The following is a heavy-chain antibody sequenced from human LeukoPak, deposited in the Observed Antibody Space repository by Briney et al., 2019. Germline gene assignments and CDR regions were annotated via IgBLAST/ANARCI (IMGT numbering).Heavy chain of an antibody. CDR1: GGSISSFC. CDR3: ARVAAAGTSAEYFQH. D-gene: IGHD6-13*01. CDR2: IYYSGTT. J-gene: IGHJ1*01. V-gene: IGHV4-59*12. Sequence: SETLSLTCTVSGGSISSFCWSWIRQPPGKGLEWIAYIYYSGTTNYSPSLKSRVTISVDKSKNQFSLKLSSVTAADTAVYYCARVAAAGTSAEYFQHWGQGTLVTVSS.